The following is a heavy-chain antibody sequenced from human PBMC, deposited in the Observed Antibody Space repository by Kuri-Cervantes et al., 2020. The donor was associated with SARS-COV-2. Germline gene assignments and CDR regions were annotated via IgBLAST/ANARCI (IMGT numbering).Heavy chain of an antibody. V-gene: IGHV3-21*01. CDR2: ISSSSSYI. CDR1: GFTFSSYW. J-gene: IGHJ2*01. Sequence: GESLKISCAASGFTFSSYWMSWVCQAPGKGLEWVSSISSSSSYIYYADSVKGRFTISRDNAKNSLYLQMNSLRAEDTAVYYCARDRRALGLGDILTGYYPHWYFDLWGRGTLVTVSS. D-gene: IGHD3-9*01. CDR3: ARDRRALGLGDILTGYYPHWYFDL.